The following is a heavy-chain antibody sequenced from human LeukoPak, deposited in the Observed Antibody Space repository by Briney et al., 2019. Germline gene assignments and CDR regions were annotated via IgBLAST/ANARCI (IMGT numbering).Heavy chain of an antibody. Sequence: ASVKVSCKASGYTFTSYGISWVRQAPGQGLEWMGWISAYSGNTNYAQKLQGRVTMTTDTSTSTAYMELRSLRSDDTAVYYCAREEHYDILTGYYGEFGYWGQGTLVTVSS. D-gene: IGHD3-9*01. J-gene: IGHJ4*02. CDR1: GYTFTSYG. CDR2: ISAYSGNT. CDR3: AREEHYDILTGYYGEFGY. V-gene: IGHV1-18*04.